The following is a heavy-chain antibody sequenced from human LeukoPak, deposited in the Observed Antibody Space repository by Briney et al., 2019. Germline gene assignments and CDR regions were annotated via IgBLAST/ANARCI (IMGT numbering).Heavy chain of an antibody. J-gene: IGHJ4*02. V-gene: IGHV3-21*06. Sequence: PGGSLRLSCTASGLTFSTSGFNSVRQAPGKGLEWVASIGPTGSDRYHADSIKGRFTISRDNANNFLYLQMNSLRAEDTALYYCATETNGRHYDYWGQGTLLTVSS. CDR2: IGPTGSDR. CDR3: ATETNGRHYDY. CDR1: GLTFSTSG. D-gene: IGHD1-14*01.